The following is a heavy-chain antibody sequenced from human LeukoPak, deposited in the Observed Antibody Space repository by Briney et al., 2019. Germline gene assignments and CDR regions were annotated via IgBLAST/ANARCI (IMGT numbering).Heavy chain of an antibody. J-gene: IGHJ4*02. CDR3: ARDHLGEGFMVRGPRRDY. D-gene: IGHD3-10*01. V-gene: IGHV1-69*13. CDR1: GGTFSSYA. Sequence: SVKVSCKASGGTFSSYAISWVRQAPGQGLEWMGGIIPIFGTANYAQKFQGRVTITADESTSTAYMELSSLRSEDTAVYYCARDHLGEGFMVRGPRRDYWGQGTLVTVSS. CDR2: IIPIFGTA.